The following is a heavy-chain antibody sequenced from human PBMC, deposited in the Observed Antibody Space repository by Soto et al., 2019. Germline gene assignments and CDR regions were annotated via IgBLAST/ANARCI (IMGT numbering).Heavy chain of an antibody. Sequence: PXGSLRLSCAASGFTFSSYGISWIRLSPGKGLEWVSVISGGGDTTYYTPSVKGRFTISRDDFRNTLYLQMNSLRTEDTAIYYCAKLRDFVVLPAGILDYWGPGTLVTV. V-gene: IGHV3-23*01. D-gene: IGHD2-8*01. J-gene: IGHJ4*02. CDR2: ISGGGDTT. CDR1: GFTFSSYG. CDR3: AKLRDFVVLPAGILDY.